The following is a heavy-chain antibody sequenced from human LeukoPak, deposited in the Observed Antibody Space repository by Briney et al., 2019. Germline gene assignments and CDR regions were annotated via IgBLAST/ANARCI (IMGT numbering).Heavy chain of an antibody. J-gene: IGHJ4*02. CDR3: AKVVQYTASTGAGLDY. CDR2: IREDGSEK. CDR1: GFTFSNYW. D-gene: IGHD6-13*01. V-gene: IGHV3-7*01. Sequence: GGSLRLSCVASGFTFSNYWMTWVRQAPGKGLEWVANIREDGSEKYYVDSVRGRFTISRDNSKNTLYLQMNSLRAEDTAVYYCAKVVQYTASTGAGLDYWGQGTLVTVSS.